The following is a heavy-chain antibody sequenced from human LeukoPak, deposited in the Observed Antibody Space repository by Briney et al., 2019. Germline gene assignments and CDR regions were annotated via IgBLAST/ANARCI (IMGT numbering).Heavy chain of an antibody. V-gene: IGHV1-2*02. D-gene: IGHD2-15*01. J-gene: IGHJ4*02. CDR3: ARDSATLPGSYFDY. CDR2: INPNSFGT. CDR1: GYTFTDYY. Sequence: GASVKVSCKASGYTFTDYYIHWVRQAPGQGLEWMGWINPNSFGTNYAQKFQDRVTMTRDTSISTACMELSRLRSDDTAIYYCARDSATLPGSYFDYWGQGTLVTVSS.